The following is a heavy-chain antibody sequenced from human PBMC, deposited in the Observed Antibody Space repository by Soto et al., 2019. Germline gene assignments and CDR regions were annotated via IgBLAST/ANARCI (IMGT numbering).Heavy chain of an antibody. J-gene: IGHJ5*01. CDR2: IDPSSGDT. Sequence: QVQLVQPGAEVRKPGASMKLSCKASGYSFTSYNIHWVRQAPGHGLAWMGLIDPSSGDTTYEPNFQRRVHMHSDTSTRTAYMELRTLEYEDTAIYFCARGYFDSRGYYPAWFDSWGQGTLVTVTS. CDR1: GYSFTSYN. CDR3: ARGYFDSRGYYPAWFDS. V-gene: IGHV1-46*01. D-gene: IGHD3-22*01.